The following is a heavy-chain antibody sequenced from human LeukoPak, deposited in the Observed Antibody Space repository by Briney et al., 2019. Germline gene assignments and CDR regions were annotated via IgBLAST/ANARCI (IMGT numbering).Heavy chain of an antibody. V-gene: IGHV3-7*01. J-gene: IGHJ4*02. CDR1: GYTSSNYW. CDR3: ARDQGIMFFDN. Sequence: PGGSLRLSCAASGYTSSNYWMSWVRQAPGKGLEYVANIKQDGSETYYVDSVKGRFTISRDNAKNSPYLQMNSLRVEDTAVYYCARDQGIMFFDNWGQGTLVTVSS. D-gene: IGHD2-21*01. CDR2: IKQDGSET.